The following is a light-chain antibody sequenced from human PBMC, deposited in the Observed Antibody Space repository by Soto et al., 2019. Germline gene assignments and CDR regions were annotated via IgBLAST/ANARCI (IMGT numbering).Light chain of an antibody. J-gene: IGKJ1*01. CDR3: QQYNTYRT. V-gene: IGKV1-39*01. Sequence: DIQMTQSPSSLSASVGDRVTITCRASQSIVTYLNWYLQKPGKAPKLLIYAASSLQSGVPSRFSGSGSGTDFTLTISSLQPDDFATYFCQQYNTYRTFGQGTKVDIK. CDR2: AAS. CDR1: QSIVTY.